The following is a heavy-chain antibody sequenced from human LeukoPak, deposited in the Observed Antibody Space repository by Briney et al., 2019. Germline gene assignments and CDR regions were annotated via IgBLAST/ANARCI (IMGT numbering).Heavy chain of an antibody. CDR2: IHYSGST. D-gene: IGHD5/OR15-5a*01. CDR3: ATSDTVSTYNWFDP. CDR1: GGSISSNTYY. Sequence: SETLSLTCTVSGGSISSNTYYWGWIRRPPGKGLEWIGNIHYSGSTYYNPSLKSRVTISVDASKNQFSLNLSSLTAADTAVYYCATSDTVSTYNWFDPWGQGTLVTVSS. J-gene: IGHJ5*02. V-gene: IGHV4-39*01.